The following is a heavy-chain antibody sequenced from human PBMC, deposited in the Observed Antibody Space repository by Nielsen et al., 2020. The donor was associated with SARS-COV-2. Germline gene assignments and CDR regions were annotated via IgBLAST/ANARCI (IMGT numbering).Heavy chain of an antibody. CDR3: ALLPEIFGVPGVDV. CDR2: ITNTGAE. Sequence: GESLKISCAASGFTFSDHYMTWIRQTPGKGLEWISYITNTGAEYYADSVKGRFTISRDNAKNSLYLQMNSLRAEDTALYHCALLPEIFGVPGVDVWGQGTTVTVSS. J-gene: IGHJ6*02. CDR1: GFTFSDHY. D-gene: IGHD3-3*01. V-gene: IGHV3-11*01.